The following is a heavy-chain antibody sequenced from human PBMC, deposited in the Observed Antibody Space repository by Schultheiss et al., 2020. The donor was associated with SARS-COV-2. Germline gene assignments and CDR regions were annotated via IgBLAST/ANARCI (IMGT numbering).Heavy chain of an antibody. CDR3: AKGDDYGDTRRTNWFDP. CDR2: IYTSGST. Sequence: SETLSLTCTVSGGSISSGGYYWSWIRQPAGKGLEWIGRIYTSGSTNYNPSLKSRVTMSVDTSKNQFSLKLSSVTAADTAVYYCAKGDDYGDTRRTNWFDPWGQGTLVTVSS. J-gene: IGHJ5*02. CDR1: GGSISSGGYY. V-gene: IGHV4-61*02. D-gene: IGHD4-17*01.